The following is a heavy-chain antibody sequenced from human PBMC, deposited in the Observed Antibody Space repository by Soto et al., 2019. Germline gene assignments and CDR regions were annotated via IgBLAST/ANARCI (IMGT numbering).Heavy chain of an antibody. CDR1: GVSLSTSGVG. V-gene: IGHV2-5*02. J-gene: IGHJ4*02. D-gene: IGHD3-3*01. CDR3: AHTNITKSFDC. Sequence: QITLQESGPTLVKPTQTLTLTCTFCGVSLSTSGVGVGWIRQPPGKALEWLALIYWDDDERYSPSLKSRLTITKDTSKNQVVLTMTNMDPVDTATYYCAHTNITKSFDCWGQGTLVTVSS. CDR2: IYWDDDE.